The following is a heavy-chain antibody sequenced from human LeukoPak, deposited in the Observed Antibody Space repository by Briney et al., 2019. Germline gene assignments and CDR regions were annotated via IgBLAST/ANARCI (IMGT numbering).Heavy chain of an antibody. J-gene: IGHJ4*02. V-gene: IGHV3-30*18. CDR1: GFTFSSYG. CDR3: AKAGLSSSWLGFDY. CDR2: ISYDGSNK. D-gene: IGHD6-13*01. Sequence: GRSLRLSCAASGFTFSSYGMHWVRQAPGKGLEWVAVISYDGSNKYYADSVKGRFTISRDNSKNTLYLQMNSLRAEDTAVYYCAKAGLSSSWLGFDYWGQGTLVSVSS.